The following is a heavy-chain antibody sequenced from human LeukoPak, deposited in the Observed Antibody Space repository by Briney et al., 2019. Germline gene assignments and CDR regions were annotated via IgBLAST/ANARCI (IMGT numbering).Heavy chain of an antibody. V-gene: IGHV1-24*01. CDR3: ATGRYCSTTSCYYYYYLDV. Sequence: ASVKVSCKVSGYTLTDLSMHWVRQAPGKGLEWMGGFDPENREIIYAQKFQGRVTMTEDTSTDTVYMELNSLRSEDTAVYYCATGRYCSTTSCYYYYYLDVWGKGTTVTVSS. J-gene: IGHJ6*03. CDR1: GYTLTDLS. CDR2: FDPENREI. D-gene: IGHD2-2*01.